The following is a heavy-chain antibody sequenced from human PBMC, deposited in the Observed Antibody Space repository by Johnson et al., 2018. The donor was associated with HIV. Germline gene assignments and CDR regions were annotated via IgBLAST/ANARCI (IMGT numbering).Heavy chain of an antibody. Sequence: EVQLVESGGGFVQPEGSLRLSCAASGFTFKNAWMHWVRQATGKGLEWVSAIGTAGDTYYPGSVKGRFTISRDNSENTLYLQMNSLRAEDTAVFFCARDWSWRGSLKGGGAFDIWGQGTLVTVSA. V-gene: IGHV3-13*01. CDR3: ARDWSWRGSLKGGGAFDI. J-gene: IGHJ3*02. CDR2: IGTAGDT. D-gene: IGHD1-26*01. CDR1: GFTFKNAW.